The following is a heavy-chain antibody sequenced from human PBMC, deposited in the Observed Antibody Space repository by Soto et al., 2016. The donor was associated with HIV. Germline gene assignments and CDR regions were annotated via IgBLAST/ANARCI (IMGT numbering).Heavy chain of an antibody. V-gene: IGHV3-30*04. CDR1: GFTFSSYA. CDR2: ISYDGSNK. D-gene: IGHD3-22*01. CDR3: ARDLYYYDSSGYSFDY. Sequence: VQLVESGGGVVQPGRSLRLSCAASGFTFSSYAMHWVRQAPGKGLEWVAVISYDGSNKYYADSVKGRFTISRDNSKNTLYLQMNSLRAEDTAVYYCARDLYYYDSSGYSFDYWAREPWSPSPQ. J-gene: IGHJ4*02.